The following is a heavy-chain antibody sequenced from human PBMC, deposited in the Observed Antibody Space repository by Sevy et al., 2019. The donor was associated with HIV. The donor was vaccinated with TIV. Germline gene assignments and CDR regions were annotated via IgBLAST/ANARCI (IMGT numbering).Heavy chain of an antibody. CDR3: ARLATTYGMDV. CDR1: GFTFSSYS. J-gene: IGHJ6*02. D-gene: IGHD1-26*01. V-gene: IGHV3-21*01. CDR2: ISSSSSYI. Sequence: GGSLRLSCAASGFTFSSYSMNWVRQAPGKGLEWVSSISSSSSYIYYEDSVKGRFTISRDNAKNSLYLQMNSLRAEDTAVYYCARLATTYGMDVWGQGTTVTVSS.